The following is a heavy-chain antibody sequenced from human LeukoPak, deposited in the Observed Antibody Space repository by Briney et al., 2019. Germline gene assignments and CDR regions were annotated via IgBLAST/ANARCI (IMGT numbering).Heavy chain of an antibody. CDR3: ARENERRLYYYDSSGYWGGFDY. J-gene: IGHJ4*02. Sequence: SETLSLTCTVSGGSISSSSYYWGWIRQPPGKGLEWIGSIYYSGSTNYNPSLKSRVTISVDTSKNQFSLKLSSVTAADTAVYYCARENERRLYYYDSSGYWGGFDYWGQGTLVTVSS. CDR1: GGSISSSSYY. CDR2: IYYSGST. V-gene: IGHV4-39*07. D-gene: IGHD3-22*01.